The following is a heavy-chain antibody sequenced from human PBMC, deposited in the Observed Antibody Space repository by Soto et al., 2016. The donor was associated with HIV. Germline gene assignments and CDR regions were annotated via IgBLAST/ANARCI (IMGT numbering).Heavy chain of an antibody. Sequence: VQLEESGGGVVQPGRSLRLSCAASGFTFSSYVVHWVRQAPGKGLEWLTVISNDGSKKYYADSVKGRFTIPETIPRTRCNLQISSLRPEDTAVYFCARDPLAAAGDYYYYYGMDVWGPRDHGHRLL. V-gene: IGHV3-30*04. CDR2: ISNDGSKK. D-gene: IGHD6-13*01. CDR3: ARDPLAAAGDYYYYYGMDV. CDR1: GFTFSSYV. J-gene: IGHJ6*01.